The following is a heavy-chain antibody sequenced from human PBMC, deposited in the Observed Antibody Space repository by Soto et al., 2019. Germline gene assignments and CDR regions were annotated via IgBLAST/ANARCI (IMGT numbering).Heavy chain of an antibody. J-gene: IGHJ3*02. CDR1: GGTFSSYA. D-gene: IGHD2-15*01. Sequence: QVQLVQSGAEVKKPGSSVKVSCKASGGTFSSYAISWVRQAPGQGLEWMGGIIPIFGTANYAQKFQGRVKITADESTSTAYMELSSLRSEDTAVYYCARDLGGFCSGGSCYSGAFDIWGQGTMVTVSS. CDR3: ARDLGGFCSGGSCYSGAFDI. CDR2: IIPIFGTA. V-gene: IGHV1-69*01.